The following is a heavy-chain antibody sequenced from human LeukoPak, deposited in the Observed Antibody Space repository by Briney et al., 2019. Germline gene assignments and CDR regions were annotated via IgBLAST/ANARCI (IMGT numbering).Heavy chain of an antibody. D-gene: IGHD2-2*01. CDR2: IGSAI. CDR1: GFTFSNAW. Sequence: GGSLRLSCAASGFTFSNAWMSWVRQAPGKGLEWISYIGSAIYYADSVKGRFTISRDNAKNSLFLQMNSLRAEDTAVYYCARDHAYAFDIWGQGTLVTVSS. CDR3: ARDHAYAFDI. V-gene: IGHV3-48*01. J-gene: IGHJ3*02.